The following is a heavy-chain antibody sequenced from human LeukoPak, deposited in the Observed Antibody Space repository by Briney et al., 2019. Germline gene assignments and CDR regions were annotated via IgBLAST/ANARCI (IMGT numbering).Heavy chain of an antibody. Sequence: PGGSLRLSCAASGNYWMHWVRQAPGKGLVWVPHINSDGSWTSYADSVKGRFTISKDNAKNTVYQQVNNLRAEDTAVYYCVSFYETYWGRGTLVTVSS. J-gene: IGHJ4*02. D-gene: IGHD2-2*01. CDR2: INSDGSWT. CDR1: GNYW. V-gene: IGHV3-74*01. CDR3: VSFYETY.